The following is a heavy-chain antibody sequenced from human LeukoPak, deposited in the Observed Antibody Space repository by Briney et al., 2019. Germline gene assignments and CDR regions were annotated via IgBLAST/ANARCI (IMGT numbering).Heavy chain of an antibody. Sequence: GGSLRLSCAASGFTFSSFEMSWVRQAPGKGLEWVSYISSRGSTIYYADSVKGRFTISRENAKNSVYLQMNSLRSEDTAVYYCARLLWFGELQDYWGQGTLVTVSS. CDR1: GFTFSSFE. CDR2: ISSRGSTI. CDR3: ARLLWFGELQDY. V-gene: IGHV3-48*03. J-gene: IGHJ4*02. D-gene: IGHD3-10*01.